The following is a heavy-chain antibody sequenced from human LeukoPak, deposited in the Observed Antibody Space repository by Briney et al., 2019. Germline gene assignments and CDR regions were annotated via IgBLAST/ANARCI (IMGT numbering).Heavy chain of an antibody. CDR3: AFSYYGSGSYDSIRAFDI. Sequence: ASVKVSCKASGYTFTSHYMHWVRQAPGQGLEWMGIVNPGGGSTTYAQKFQGRVTMTRDTSTSTVYMELSSLRSEDTAVYYCAFSYYGSGSYDSIRAFDIWGQGTMVTVSS. J-gene: IGHJ3*02. D-gene: IGHD3-10*01. CDR2: VNPGGGST. V-gene: IGHV1-46*01. CDR1: GYTFTSHY.